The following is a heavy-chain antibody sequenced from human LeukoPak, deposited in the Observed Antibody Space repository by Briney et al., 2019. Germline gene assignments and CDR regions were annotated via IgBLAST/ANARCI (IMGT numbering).Heavy chain of an antibody. CDR2: IYYTRST. J-gene: IGHJ2*01. CDR3: ARGVTMIVVVIHDWYFDL. CDR1: GGSISSSSYY. D-gene: IGHD3-22*01. V-gene: IGHV4-39*01. Sequence: SETLSLTCTVSGGSISSSSYYWGWIRQPPGKGLEWIGSIYYTRSTHYNPSLKSRVTISVDTSKNQFSLKLTSVTAADTAVYYCARGVTMIVVVIHDWYFDLWGRGTLVTVSS.